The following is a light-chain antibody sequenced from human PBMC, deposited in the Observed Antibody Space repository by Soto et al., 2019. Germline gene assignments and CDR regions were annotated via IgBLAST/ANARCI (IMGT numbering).Light chain of an antibody. CDR1: QGNYSW. CDR2: DAS. CDR3: QQYNIFPLP. Sequence: DIPMTQSPSSVSASVGDRVTITCRASQGNYSWLAWYQQKPRKAPKLLIYDASSLQSGVPSRFSGRGSEKAVTLAISSLRPDDFATYYCQQYNIFPLPVAGGPEGEI. J-gene: IGKJ4*01. V-gene: IGKV1-12*01.